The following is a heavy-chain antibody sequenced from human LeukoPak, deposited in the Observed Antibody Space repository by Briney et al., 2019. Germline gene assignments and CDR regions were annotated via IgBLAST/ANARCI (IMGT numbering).Heavy chain of an antibody. D-gene: IGHD1-26*01. Sequence: PSETLSLTCTVSGGSINISDYHWGWIRQPPGKGLEWIGSMHYSGSTYYNPSLKSRVTISVDTSKNQFSLKVSSVTAADTAVYYCARRGTIDSGRPWNWGQGTLVTVSS. V-gene: IGHV4-39*01. J-gene: IGHJ4*02. CDR1: GGSINISDYH. CDR3: ARRGTIDSGRPWN. CDR2: MHYSGST.